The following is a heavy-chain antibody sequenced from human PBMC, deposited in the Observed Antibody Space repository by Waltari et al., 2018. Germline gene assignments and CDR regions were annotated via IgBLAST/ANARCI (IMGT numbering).Heavy chain of an antibody. D-gene: IGHD6-19*01. CDR2: INPNSDDA. J-gene: IGHJ3*02. V-gene: IGHV1-2*02. Sequence: QVQLVQSGTEVKKPGASVKVSCKASGYPFTAYYMHWLRQARGQGLEWMGCINPNSDDANYAQMFQGGVTMTMDTSIDTGYLELSSLRSDDTAVYYCARDVAGSQGGAFDIWGQGTMVTVSS. CDR1: GYPFTAYY. CDR3: ARDVAGSQGGAFDI.